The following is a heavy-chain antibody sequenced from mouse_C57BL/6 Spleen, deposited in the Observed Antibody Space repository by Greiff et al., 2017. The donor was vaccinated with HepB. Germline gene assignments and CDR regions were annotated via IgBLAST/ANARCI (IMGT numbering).Heavy chain of an antibody. CDR1: GFTFSSYG. CDR3: ASQNWDYFDY. Sequence: EVKLQESGGDLVKPGGSLKLSCAASGFTFSSYGMSWVRQTPDKRLEWVATISSGGSYTYYPDSVKGRFTISRDNAKNTLYLQMRSLKSEDTAMYYCASQNWDYFDYWGQGTTLTVSS. CDR2: ISSGGSYT. V-gene: IGHV5-6*01. D-gene: IGHD4-1*01. J-gene: IGHJ2*01.